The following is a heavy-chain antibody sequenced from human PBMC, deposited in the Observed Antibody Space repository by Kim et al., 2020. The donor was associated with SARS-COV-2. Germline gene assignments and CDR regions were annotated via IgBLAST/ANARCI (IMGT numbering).Heavy chain of an antibody. CDR2: ISSSSSTI. V-gene: IGHV3-48*04. D-gene: IGHD1-1*01. CDR3: ARDGYKIRKRGWFDP. Sequence: GGSLRLSCAASGFTFSSYSMNWVRQAPGKGLEWVSYISSSSSTIYYADSVKGRFTISRDNAKNSLYLQMNSLRAEDTAVYYCARDGYKIRKRGWFDPWGQGTLVTVSS. CDR1: GFTFSSYS. J-gene: IGHJ5*02.